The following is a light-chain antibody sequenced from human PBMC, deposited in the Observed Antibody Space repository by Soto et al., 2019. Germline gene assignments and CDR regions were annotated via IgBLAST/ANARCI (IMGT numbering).Light chain of an antibody. CDR2: GAS. J-gene: IGKJ3*01. CDR3: QQYGNPRFT. V-gene: IGKV3-20*01. CDR1: QSVHNF. Sequence: LKISAVAVSLTPKERAALSCKASQSVHNFLAWYEQKPGQAPRLLIHGASNRATGIPDRFSGSGSGTDFTLTISRLEPEDFAVYYCQQYGNPRFTFGPLTMVDVK.